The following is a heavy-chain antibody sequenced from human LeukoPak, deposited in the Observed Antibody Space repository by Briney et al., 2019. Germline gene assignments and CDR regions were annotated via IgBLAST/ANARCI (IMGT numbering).Heavy chain of an antibody. J-gene: IGHJ4*02. Sequence: ASVKVPCKASGYTFNRYAMNWVRQAPGQGLEWMGWIFTNTGNPAYAQGFTGRFVFSLDTSIATAYLEINSLKAEDTAVYYCARDQYCTNGVCHTQDYWGQGTLVTVSS. CDR2: IFTNTGNP. D-gene: IGHD2-8*01. CDR1: GYTFNRYA. V-gene: IGHV7-4-1*02. CDR3: ARDQYCTNGVCHTQDY.